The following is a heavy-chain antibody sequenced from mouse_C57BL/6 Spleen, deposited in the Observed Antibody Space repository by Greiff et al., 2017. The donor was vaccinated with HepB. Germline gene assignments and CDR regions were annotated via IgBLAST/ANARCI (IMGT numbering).Heavy chain of an antibody. CDR2: ISSGGSYT. CDR3: ARPLDSSGYGGAMDY. V-gene: IGHV5-6*01. CDR1: GFTFSSYG. D-gene: IGHD3-2*02. J-gene: IGHJ4*01. Sequence: EVHLVESGGDLVKPGGSLKLSCAASGFTFSSYGMSWVRQTPDKRLEWVATISSGGSYTYYPDSVKGRFTISRDNAKNTLYLQMSSLKSEDTAMYYCARPLDSSGYGGAMDYWGQGTSVTVSS.